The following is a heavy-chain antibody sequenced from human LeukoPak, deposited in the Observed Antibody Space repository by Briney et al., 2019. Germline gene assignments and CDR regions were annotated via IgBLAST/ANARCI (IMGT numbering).Heavy chain of an antibody. D-gene: IGHD2/OR15-2a*01. CDR1: GFTFSDYS. CDR3: ARVASFRFYFDY. J-gene: IGHJ4*02. V-gene: IGHV3-21*04. CDR2: INSRSNYI. Sequence: GGSLRLSCTTSGFTFSDYSVNWVRQAPGKGLEWVSSINSRSNYIFYADSVKGRFTVSRDNAKNSLYLQMNSLRVEDTAVYFCARVASFRFYFDYWGQGALVTVSS.